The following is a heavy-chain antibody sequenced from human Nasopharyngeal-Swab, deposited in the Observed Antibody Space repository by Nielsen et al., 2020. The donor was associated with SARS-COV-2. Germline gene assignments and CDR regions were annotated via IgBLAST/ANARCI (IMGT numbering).Heavy chain of an antibody. J-gene: IGHJ4*02. Sequence: GGSLRLSCKGSGSSFTSYWIGWVRQMPGKGLEWMGIIYPGDSDTRYSPSFQGQVTISADKSISTAYLQWSSLKASDTAMYYCARQPRAGYSSSWYDYWGQGILVTVSS. V-gene: IGHV5-51*01. D-gene: IGHD6-13*01. CDR2: IYPGDSDT. CDR1: GSSFTSYW. CDR3: ARQPRAGYSSSWYDY.